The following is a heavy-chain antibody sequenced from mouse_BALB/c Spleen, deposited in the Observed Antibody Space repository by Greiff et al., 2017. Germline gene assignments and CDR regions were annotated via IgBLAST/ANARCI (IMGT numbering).Heavy chain of an antibody. CDR2: IWAGGST. Sequence: QVQLKESGPGLVAPSQSLSITCTVSGFSLTSYGVHWVRQPPGKGLEWLGVIWAGGSTNYNSALMSRLSISKDNSKSQVFLKMNSLQTDDTAMYYCARHPRLRHWYFDVWGAGTTVTVSS. V-gene: IGHV2-9*02. CDR1: GFSLTSYG. CDR3: ARHPRLRHWYFDV. J-gene: IGHJ1*01. D-gene: IGHD2-10*02.